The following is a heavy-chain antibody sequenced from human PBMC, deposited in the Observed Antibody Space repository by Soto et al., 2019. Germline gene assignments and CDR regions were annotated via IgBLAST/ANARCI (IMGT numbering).Heavy chain of an antibody. V-gene: IGHV3-21*01. CDR3: ARDILSGGAYPDS. D-gene: IGHD3-10*01. CDR1: GFTFSSYT. CDR2: ISSGSSYI. Sequence: EVQLVESGGGLVKPGGSLRLSCAASGFTFSSYTMNWVRQAPGKGLEWISSISSGSSYIYYAGSVKGRFTISRDNAKNSLFRQMSSLRADDTAVYYCARDILSGGAYPDSWGQGTKVTVSS. J-gene: IGHJ5*01.